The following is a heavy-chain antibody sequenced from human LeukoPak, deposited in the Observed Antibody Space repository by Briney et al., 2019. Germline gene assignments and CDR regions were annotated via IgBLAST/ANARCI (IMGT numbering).Heavy chain of an antibody. CDR2: VYYSGST. V-gene: IGHV4-59*08. D-gene: IGHD2/OR15-2a*01. CDR3: ARHEYAWRGACDI. Sequence: SETLSLTCTVSGGSISNYYWSWIRQPPGKELEWIGYVYYSGSTDSNPSLKSRVTISVDTSKNQFSLKLRSVTAADTAVYYCARHEYAWRGACDIWGQGTMVTVSS. CDR1: GGSISNYY. J-gene: IGHJ3*02.